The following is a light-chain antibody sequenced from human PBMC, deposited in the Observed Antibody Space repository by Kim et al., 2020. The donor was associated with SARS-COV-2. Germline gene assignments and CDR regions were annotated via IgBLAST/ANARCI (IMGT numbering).Light chain of an antibody. CDR3: KTWGSGGIGV. Sequence: SRKLTCTRTTGHSNYAIAWLQQQPGKGPRYLKRLYSDGRHTKGDGIPDRFSGSTAGSEYSLTISSLQSEDEADYYCKTWGSGGIGVFGGGTQLTVL. CDR1: TGHSNYA. J-gene: IGLJ2*01. V-gene: IGLV4-69*01. CDR2: LYSDGRH.